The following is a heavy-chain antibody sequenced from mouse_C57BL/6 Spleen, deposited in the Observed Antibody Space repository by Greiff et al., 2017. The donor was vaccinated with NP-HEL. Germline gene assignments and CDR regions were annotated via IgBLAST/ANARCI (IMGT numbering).Heavy chain of an antibody. J-gene: IGHJ4*01. CDR3: ARPRQLRLTLAMDY. CDR2: IDPSDSYT. Sequence: QVQLKESGAELVMPGASVKLSCKASGYTFTSYWMHWVKQRPGQGLEWIGEIDPSDSYTNYNQKFKGKSTLTVDKSSSTAYMQLSSLTSEDSAVYYCARPRQLRLTLAMDYWGQGTSVTVSS. D-gene: IGHD3-2*02. CDR1: GYTFTSYW. V-gene: IGHV1-69*01.